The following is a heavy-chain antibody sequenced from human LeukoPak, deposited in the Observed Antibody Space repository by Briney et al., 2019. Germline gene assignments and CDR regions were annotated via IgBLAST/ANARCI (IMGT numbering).Heavy chain of an antibody. Sequence: SQTLSLTCVISGDSVSRTSAAWNWIRQSPSRGLEWLGRTYYRTKWYSDSAASVKSRIIINPDTSKNQFSLLLNSVTPDDTDVYYCTRGGSAMTVALFDQWGQGTPVTVSS. CDR3: TRGGSAMTVALFDQ. V-gene: IGHV6-1*01. CDR1: GDSVSRTSAA. CDR2: TYYRTKWYS. D-gene: IGHD3-10*01. J-gene: IGHJ4*02.